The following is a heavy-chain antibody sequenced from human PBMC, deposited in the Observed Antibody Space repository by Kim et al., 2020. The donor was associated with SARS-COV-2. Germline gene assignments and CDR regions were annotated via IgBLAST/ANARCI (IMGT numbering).Heavy chain of an antibody. V-gene: IGHV3-73*01. J-gene: IGHJ6*02. D-gene: IGHD5-18*01. Sequence: YAESVKGRFTISRDDSKNTAYLQMNSLKTEDTAVYYCTVDTVTHYYGMDVWGQGTTVTVSS. CDR3: TVDTVTHYYGMDV.